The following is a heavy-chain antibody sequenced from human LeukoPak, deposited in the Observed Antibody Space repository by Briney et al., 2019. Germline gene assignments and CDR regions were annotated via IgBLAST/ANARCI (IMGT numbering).Heavy chain of an antibody. D-gene: IGHD2-15*01. V-gene: IGHV3-23*01. Sequence: PGGSLRLSCAASGFTFSSYSMNWVRQAPGKGLEWVSGINWNGGSTGYADSVKGRFTISRDNSKNTLYLQMNSLRAEDTAVYYCAKALHGRGLVVVAATDYYYYYMDVWGKGTTVTISS. CDR2: INWNGGST. CDR1: GFTFSSYS. J-gene: IGHJ6*03. CDR3: AKALHGRGLVVVAATDYYYYYMDV.